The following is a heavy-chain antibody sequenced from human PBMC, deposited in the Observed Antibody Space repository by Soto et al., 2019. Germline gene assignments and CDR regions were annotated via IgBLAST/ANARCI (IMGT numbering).Heavy chain of an antibody. D-gene: IGHD3-9*01. Sequence: PSETLSLTCTVSGGSISSYYWSWIRQPPGKGLEWIGYIYYSGSTNYNPSLKSRVTISVDTSKNQFSLKLSSVTAADTAVYYCARGGRWAPYYDILTGYYEYFQHWGQGTLVTVSS. CDR1: GGSISSYY. CDR3: ARGGRWAPYYDILTGYYEYFQH. V-gene: IGHV4-59*12. CDR2: IYYSGST. J-gene: IGHJ1*01.